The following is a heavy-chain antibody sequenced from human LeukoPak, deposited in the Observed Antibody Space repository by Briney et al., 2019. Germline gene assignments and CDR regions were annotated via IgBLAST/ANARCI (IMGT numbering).Heavy chain of an antibody. CDR1: GGSFSGYY. CDR3: ARAPWMYYYGMDV. D-gene: IGHD1-1*01. J-gene: IGHJ6*02. V-gene: IGHV4-34*01. CDR2: INHSGST. Sequence: SETLSLTCAVYGGSFSGYYWSWIRQPPGKGLEWIWEINHSGSTNYNPSLKSRVTISVDTSKNQFSLKLSSVTAADTAVYYCARAPWMYYYGMDVCGQGTTVTVSS.